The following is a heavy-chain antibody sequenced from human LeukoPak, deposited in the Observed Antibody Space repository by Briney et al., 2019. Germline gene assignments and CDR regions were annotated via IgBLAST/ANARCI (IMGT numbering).Heavy chain of an antibody. CDR1: GFTFSSYA. CDR2: ISYDGSNK. CDR3: ATEEFDY. J-gene: IGHJ4*02. Sequence: GRSLRLSCAASGFTFSSYAMHWVRQAPGKGLEWVAVISYDGSNKYYADSVKGRFTISRDSSKNTLYLQMNSLRAEDTAVYYCATEEFDYWGQGTLVTVSS. V-gene: IGHV3-30-3*01.